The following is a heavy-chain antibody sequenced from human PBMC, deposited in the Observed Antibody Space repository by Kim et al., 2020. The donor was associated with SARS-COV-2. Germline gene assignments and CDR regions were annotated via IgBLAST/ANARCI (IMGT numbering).Heavy chain of an antibody. V-gene: IGHV1-8*01. D-gene: IGHD5-12*01. J-gene: IGHJ4*02. CDR3: AGISGVEMATTFDY. CDR2: MNPNSGNT. Sequence: ASVKVSCKASGYTFTSYDINWVRQATGQGLEWMGWMNPNSGNTGYAQKFQGRVTMTRNTSISTAYMELSSLRSEDTAVYYCAGISGVEMATTFDYWGQGTLVTASS. CDR1: GYTFTSYD.